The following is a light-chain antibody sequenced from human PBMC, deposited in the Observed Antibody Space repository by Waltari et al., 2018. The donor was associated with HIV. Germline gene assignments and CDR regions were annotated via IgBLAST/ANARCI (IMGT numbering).Light chain of an antibody. CDR3: QKYDSAPRT. J-gene: IGKJ1*01. CDR2: AAS. Sequence: DIQMTQSPSSLSASVGDRVSITCRASQGISNYLAWYQRKPGKVPKLLIFAASTLHSGVPSRFSGSGSGTDFTLTISGLQPEDVATYYCQKYDSAPRTFGQGTKVEIK. CDR1: QGISNY. V-gene: IGKV1-27*01.